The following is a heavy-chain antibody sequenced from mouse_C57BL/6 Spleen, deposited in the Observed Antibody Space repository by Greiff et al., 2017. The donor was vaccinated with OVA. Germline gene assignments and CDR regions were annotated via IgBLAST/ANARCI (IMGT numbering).Heavy chain of an antibody. CDR2: IDPETGGT. CDR1: GYTFTDYE. J-gene: IGHJ4*01. V-gene: IGHV1-15*01. D-gene: IGHD2-5*01. Sequence: QVQLQQSGAELVRPGASVTLSCKASGYTFTDYEMHWVKQTPVHGLAWIGAIDPETGGTAYNQKCKGKAILTADKSSSTAYMELRSLTSEDSAVYYCTRDSNYVGDYAMDYWGQGTSVTVSS. CDR3: TRDSNYVGDYAMDY.